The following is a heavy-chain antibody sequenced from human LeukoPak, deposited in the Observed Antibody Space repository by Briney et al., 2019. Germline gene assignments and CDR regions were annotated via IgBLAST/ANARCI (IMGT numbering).Heavy chain of an antibody. CDR3: ARDTLAYCGGDCYDH. CDR2: IYTSGST. CDR1: GGSISSYY. Sequence: SETLSLTCTVSGGSISSYYWSWIRQPAGKGLEWIGRIYTSGSTNYNPSLKSRVTMSVDTSKNQFSLKLSSVTAADTAVYYCARDTLAYCGGDCYDHWGQGTLVTVSS. V-gene: IGHV4-4*07. D-gene: IGHD2-21*01. J-gene: IGHJ5*02.